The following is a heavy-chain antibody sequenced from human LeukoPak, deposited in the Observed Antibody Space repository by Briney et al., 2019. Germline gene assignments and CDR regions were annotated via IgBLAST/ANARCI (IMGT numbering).Heavy chain of an antibody. CDR3: ARDPLGYDFWCGYYPL. CDR2: IKQDGSEK. Sequence: GGSLRLSCAASGFTFSSYWMRWVRQAPGKGLEWVANIKQDGSEKYYVDSVKGRFTISRDNAKNSLYLQMNSLRAEDTAVYYCARDPLGYDFWCGYYPLWGQGTLVTVSS. D-gene: IGHD3-3*01. V-gene: IGHV3-7*01. CDR1: GFTFSSYW. J-gene: IGHJ4*02.